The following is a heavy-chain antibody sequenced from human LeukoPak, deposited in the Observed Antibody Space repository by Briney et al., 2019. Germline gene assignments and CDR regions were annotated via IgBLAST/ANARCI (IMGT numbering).Heavy chain of an antibody. CDR2: ISYDGSNK. CDR1: GFTFSSYA. CDR3: ARGRYYGMDV. J-gene: IGHJ6*02. Sequence: PGGSLRLSCAAPGFTFSSYAMHWVRQAPGKGLEWVAVISYDGSNKYYADSVKGRFTISRDNSKNTLYLQMNSLRAEDTAVYYCARGRYYGMDVWGQGTTVTVSS. V-gene: IGHV3-30-3*01.